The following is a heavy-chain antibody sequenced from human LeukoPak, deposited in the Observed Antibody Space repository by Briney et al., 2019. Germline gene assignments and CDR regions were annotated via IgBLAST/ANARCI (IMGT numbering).Heavy chain of an antibody. D-gene: IGHD2-2*01. CDR1: GYSISSGYY. CDR3: ARVGVYCSSTSCWNGVPYFDY. V-gene: IGHV4-38-2*02. CDR2: IYHNGST. J-gene: IGHJ4*02. Sequence: SSETLSLTCTVSGYSISSGYYWGWIRQPPGKGLEWIGNIYHNGSTDYNPSLKSRVTISVDTSKNQFSLKLSSVTAADTAVYYCARVGVYCSSTSCWNGVPYFDYWGQGTLVTVSS.